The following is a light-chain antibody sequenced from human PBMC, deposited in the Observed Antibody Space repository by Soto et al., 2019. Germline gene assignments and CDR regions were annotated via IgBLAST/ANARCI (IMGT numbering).Light chain of an antibody. CDR2: KAS. CDR3: QQYSSYPSLT. J-gene: IGKJ4*01. Sequence: DIQMTQSPSTLSASVEDRVSITCRASQTINNLMAWYQQKPGQAPKLLIYKASNLETGVPSRFSGSGSGTEFTLTISSLQPDDFATYYCQQYSSYPSLTFGGGTKVDIK. V-gene: IGKV1-5*03. CDR1: QTINNL.